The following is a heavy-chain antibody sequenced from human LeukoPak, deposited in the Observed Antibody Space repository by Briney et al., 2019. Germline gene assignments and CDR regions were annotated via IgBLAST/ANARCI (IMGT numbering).Heavy chain of an antibody. CDR3: ARPGYCSGGSCHYDYYGMDV. Sequence: SETLSLTCTVSGGSISSSSYYWGWIRQPPGKGLEWIGSIYYSGSTYYNPSLKSRVTISVDTSKNQFSLKLSSVTAADTAVYYCARPGYCSGGSCHYDYYGMDVWGQGTTVTVSS. V-gene: IGHV4-39*07. CDR2: IYYSGST. CDR1: GGSISSSSYY. D-gene: IGHD2-15*01. J-gene: IGHJ6*02.